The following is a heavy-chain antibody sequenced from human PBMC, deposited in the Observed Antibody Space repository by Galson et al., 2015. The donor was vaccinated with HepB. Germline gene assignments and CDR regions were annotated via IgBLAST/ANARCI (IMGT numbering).Heavy chain of an antibody. D-gene: IGHD5-12*01. CDR2: INTNTGNP. CDR1: GYTFTSYA. V-gene: IGHV7-4-1*02. CDR3: ARLQGGYDSYYYYMDV. J-gene: IGHJ6*03. Sequence: SVKVSCKASGYTFTSYAMNWVRQAPGQGLEWMGWINTNTGNPTYAQGFTGRFVFSLDTSVSTAYLQISSLKAEDTAVYYCARLQGGYDSYYYYMDVWGKGTTVTVSS.